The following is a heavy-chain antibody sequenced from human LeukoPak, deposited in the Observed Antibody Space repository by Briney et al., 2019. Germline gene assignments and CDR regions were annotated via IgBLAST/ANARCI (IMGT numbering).Heavy chain of an antibody. CDR2: IIPIFGTA. Sequence: SVKVSCKASGGTFSGYAISWVRQAPGQGLEWMGGIIPIFGTANYAQKFQGRVTITADESTSTAYMELSSLRSEDTAVYYCARGLELRPDYFDYWGQGTLVTVSS. CDR3: ARGLELRPDYFDY. D-gene: IGHD1-7*01. J-gene: IGHJ4*02. V-gene: IGHV1-69*13. CDR1: GGTFSGYA.